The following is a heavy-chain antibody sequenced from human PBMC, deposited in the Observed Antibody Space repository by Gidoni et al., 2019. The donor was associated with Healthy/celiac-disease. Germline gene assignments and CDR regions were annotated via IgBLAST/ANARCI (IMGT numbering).Heavy chain of an antibody. CDR3: AKDRAMVSVGFDY. J-gene: IGHJ4*02. D-gene: IGHD5-18*01. CDR1: GFPFSSYA. Sequence: EVQLLASGGGLVQPGGSLRPSCAASGFPFSSYAMSWVRQAPGKGLEWVSAISGSGGSTYYADSVKGRFTISRDNSKNTLYLQMNSLRAEDTAVYYCAKDRAMVSVGFDYWGQGTLVTVSS. CDR2: ISGSGGST. V-gene: IGHV3-23*01.